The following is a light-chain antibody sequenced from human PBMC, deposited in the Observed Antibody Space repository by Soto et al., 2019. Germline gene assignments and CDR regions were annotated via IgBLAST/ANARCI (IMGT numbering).Light chain of an antibody. CDR1: QSLVYSDGKTY. CDR2: QVA. Sequence: DVVMTQSPLSLPVTLGQPASISCRSSQSLVYSDGKTYLNWFQQRPGQSPRRLIYQVANRDSGVPDRFSGSVSGTDFTLNISRVEPEDVGVYYCMQGTHWPPKTFGQGTKVEIK. V-gene: IGKV2-30*01. CDR3: MQGTHWPPKT. J-gene: IGKJ1*01.